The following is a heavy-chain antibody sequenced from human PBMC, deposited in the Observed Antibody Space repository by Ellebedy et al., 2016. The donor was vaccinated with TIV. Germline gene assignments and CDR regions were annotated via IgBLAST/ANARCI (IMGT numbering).Heavy chain of an antibody. Sequence: GESLKISCAASGFTFSNYLMSWVRQAPGKGLEWVGNIKQDGSETYYVDSVKGRFTISRDNAKNSLYLQMNSLRVEDTAVYYCARSYGGYNPFDYWGQGTLVTVSS. CDR1: GFTFSNYL. V-gene: IGHV3-7*01. J-gene: IGHJ4*02. CDR3: ARSYGGYNPFDY. D-gene: IGHD5-12*01. CDR2: IKQDGSET.